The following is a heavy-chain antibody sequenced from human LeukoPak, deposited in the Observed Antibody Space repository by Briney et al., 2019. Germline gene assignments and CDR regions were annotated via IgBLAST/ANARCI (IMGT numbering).Heavy chain of an antibody. Sequence: ASVKVSCTASGYTFTSYGINWVRQASGQGLEWMGWMNPNNGNTGYAQKFQGRVTMTRDTSISTAYMELRGLRSEDTAVYYCVRDGEGVAISVNYWFDPWGQGTLVTVSS. CDR1: GYTFTSYG. CDR3: VRDGEGVAISVNYWFDP. CDR2: MNPNNGNT. V-gene: IGHV1-8*02. J-gene: IGHJ5*02. D-gene: IGHD3-10*01.